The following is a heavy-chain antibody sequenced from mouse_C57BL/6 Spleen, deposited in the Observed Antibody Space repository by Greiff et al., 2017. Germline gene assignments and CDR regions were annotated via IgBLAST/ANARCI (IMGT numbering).Heavy chain of an antibody. CDR3: AKGAQAYAMDY. D-gene: IGHD3-2*02. V-gene: IGHV1-74*01. J-gene: IGHJ4*01. Sequence: QVQLQQPGAELVKPGASVKVSCKASGYTITSYWMHWVKQRPGQGLEWIGRIHPSDSDTNYNQKFKGKATLTVDKSSSTAYMQLSSLTSEDSAVYYCAKGAQAYAMDYWGQGTSVTVSS. CDR1: GYTITSYW. CDR2: IHPSDSDT.